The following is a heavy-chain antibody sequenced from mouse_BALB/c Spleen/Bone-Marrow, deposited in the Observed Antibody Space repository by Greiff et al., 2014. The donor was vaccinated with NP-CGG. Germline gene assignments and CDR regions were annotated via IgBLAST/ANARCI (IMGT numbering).Heavy chain of an antibody. Sequence: VQLQQSRPELVKPGASVKMSCKASGYTFTDYVISWVKQRTGQGLEWIGEIDPGRGSSFYNEKFKAKATLTADKSANTAYMQLSSLTSVDSAVYFCARDGSFAAMDYWGQGTSLTVSS. J-gene: IGHJ4*01. D-gene: IGHD1-1*02. CDR2: IDPGRGSS. CDR3: ARDGSFAAMDY. CDR1: GYTFTDYV. V-gene: IGHV1-77*01.